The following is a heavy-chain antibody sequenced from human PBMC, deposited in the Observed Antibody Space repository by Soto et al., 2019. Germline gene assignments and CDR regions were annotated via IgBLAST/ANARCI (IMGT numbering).Heavy chain of an antibody. Sequence: ASVKVSCKASGYTFTGYYMHWVRQAPGQGLEWMGWINPNSGGTNYAQKFQGWVTMTRDTSISTAYMELSRLRSDDTAVYYCAREMHSSSWYFTERRDDAFDIWGQGTMVTVSS. CDR2: INPNSGGT. J-gene: IGHJ3*02. V-gene: IGHV1-2*04. CDR3: AREMHSSSWYFTERRDDAFDI. CDR1: GYTFTGYY. D-gene: IGHD6-13*01.